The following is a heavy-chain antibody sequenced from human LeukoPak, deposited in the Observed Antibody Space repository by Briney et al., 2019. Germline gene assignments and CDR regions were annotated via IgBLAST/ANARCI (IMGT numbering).Heavy chain of an antibody. D-gene: IGHD4-17*01. J-gene: IGHJ5*02. CDR1: GGSFSGYY. Sequence: KSSETLSLTCAVYGGSFSGYYWSWIRQPPGKGLEWIGEINHSGSTNYNPSLKSRVTISVDTSKNQFSLKLSSVTAADTAVYYCAREAVTTNWFDPWGQGTLVTVSS. CDR3: AREAVTTNWFDP. V-gene: IGHV4-34*01. CDR2: INHSGST.